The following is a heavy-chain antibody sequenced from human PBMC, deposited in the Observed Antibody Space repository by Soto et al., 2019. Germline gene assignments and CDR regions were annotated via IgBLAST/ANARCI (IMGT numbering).Heavy chain of an antibody. V-gene: IGHV3-23*01. CDR1: GFTFSSQT. CDR2: ISSSCST. Sequence: EVQLLESGGGLVQPGGSLRLSCSASGFTFSSQTMSWVRQAPGNGLEWVSVISSSCSTSYTDAVEGRFTISKDSSKNTLYMQLNSLRVEDTAVYYCAKGARDVDSWGQGTMVTVSS. J-gene: IGHJ4*02. CDR3: AKGARDVDS. D-gene: IGHD5-12*01.